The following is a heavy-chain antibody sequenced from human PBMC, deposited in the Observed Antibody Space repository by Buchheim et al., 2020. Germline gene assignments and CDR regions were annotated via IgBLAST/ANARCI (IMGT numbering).Heavy chain of an antibody. V-gene: IGHV3-30*18. CDR1: GFTFSSYA. CDR3: AKDYYDSSGYYPMPGY. J-gene: IGHJ4*02. CDR2: ISYDGSNK. Sequence: VQLLESGGGLVQPGGSLRLSCAASGFTFSSYAMSWVRQAPGKGLEWVAVISYDGSNKYYADSVKGRFTISRDNSKNTLYLQMNSLRAEDTAVYYCAKDYYDSSGYYPMPGYWGQGTL. D-gene: IGHD3-22*01.